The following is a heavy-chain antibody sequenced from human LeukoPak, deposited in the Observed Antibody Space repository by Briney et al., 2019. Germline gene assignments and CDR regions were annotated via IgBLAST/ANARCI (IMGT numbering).Heavy chain of an antibody. D-gene: IGHD3-22*01. J-gene: IGHJ6*02. CDR3: ARDSWYYDSSGPYGMDV. CDR2: IYYSGST. V-gene: IGHV4-59*01. CDR1: GGSISSYY. Sequence: PSGTLSLTCTVSGGSISSYYWSWIRQPPGRGLEWIGYIYYSGSTNYNPSLKSRVTISVDTSKNQFSLKLSSVTAADTAVYYCARDSWYYDSSGPYGMDVWGQGTTVTVSS.